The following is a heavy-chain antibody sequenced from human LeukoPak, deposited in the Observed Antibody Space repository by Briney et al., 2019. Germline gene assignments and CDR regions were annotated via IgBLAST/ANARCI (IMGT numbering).Heavy chain of an antibody. CDR1: GFTFSSYS. D-gene: IGHD3-9*01. CDR2: ISSSSSYI. J-gene: IGHJ3*02. CDR3: ARLESRLAPFDI. V-gene: IGHV3-21*01. Sequence: GGSLRLSCAASGFTFSSYSMNWVRQAPGKGLEWVSSISSSSSYIYYADSVKGRFTISRDNAKNSLYLQMNSLRAEDTAVYYCARLESRLAPFDIWGQGTMVTVSS.